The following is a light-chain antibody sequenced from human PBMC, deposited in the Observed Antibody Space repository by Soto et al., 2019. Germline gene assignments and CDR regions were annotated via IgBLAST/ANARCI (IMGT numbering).Light chain of an antibody. CDR1: QSVSSNY. Sequence: EIVLTQSPGTLSLSPGERATLSCRASQSVSSNYLAWYQQKRGQAPRLLIYGASSRATGIPTRFSGSGSGTDVTRTISRLEPEDFAVYYCQQYDTSPRTFGQGTKVEI. CDR3: QQYDTSPRT. J-gene: IGKJ1*01. CDR2: GAS. V-gene: IGKV3-20*01.